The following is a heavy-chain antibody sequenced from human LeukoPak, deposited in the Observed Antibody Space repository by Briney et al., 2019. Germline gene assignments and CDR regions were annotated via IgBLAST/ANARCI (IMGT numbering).Heavy chain of an antibody. CDR1: GGSFSGYY. V-gene: IGHV4-34*01. J-gene: IGHJ4*02. D-gene: IGHD6-19*01. CDR2: INHSGST. Sequence: SETLSLPCAVCGGSFSGYYWSWIRQPPGKGLEWIGEINHSGSTNYNPSLKSRVTISVDTSKNQFSLKLSSVTAADTAVYYCARGVAAGYWGQGTLVTVSS. CDR3: ARGVAAGY.